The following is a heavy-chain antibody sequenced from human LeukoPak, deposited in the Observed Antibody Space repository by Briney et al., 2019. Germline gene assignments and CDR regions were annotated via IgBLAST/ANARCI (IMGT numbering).Heavy chain of an antibody. Sequence: GGSLRLSCAASGFTFSSYAMSWVRQAPGKGLEWVSAISGSGGSTYYADSVKGRFTISRDNAKNSLYLQMNSLRAEDTAVYYCARDIKITVVVGGYFDYWGQGTLVTVSS. CDR2: ISGSGGST. D-gene: IGHD2-15*01. CDR3: ARDIKITVVVGGYFDY. V-gene: IGHV3-23*01. CDR1: GFTFSSYA. J-gene: IGHJ4*02.